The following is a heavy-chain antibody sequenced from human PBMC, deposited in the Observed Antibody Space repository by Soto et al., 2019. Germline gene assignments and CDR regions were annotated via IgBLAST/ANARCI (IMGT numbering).Heavy chain of an antibody. CDR2: ISAYNGNT. CDR1: GYTFTSYG. J-gene: IGHJ6*02. D-gene: IGHD3-10*01. V-gene: IGHV1-18*01. Sequence: QVQLVQSGAEVKKPGASVKVSCKASGYTFTSYGISWVRQAPGQGLEWMGWISAYNGNTNYAQKLQGRVTMTTDTSTSTAYMELRSLRSDDTAVYYCASYYYGSGSYYSDYGMDVWGQGTTVTVSS. CDR3: ASYYYGSGSYYSDYGMDV.